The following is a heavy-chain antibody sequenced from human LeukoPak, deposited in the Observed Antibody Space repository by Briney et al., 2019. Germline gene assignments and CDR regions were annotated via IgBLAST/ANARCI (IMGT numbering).Heavy chain of an antibody. CDR3: AKDPVLGGYYPTFDY. D-gene: IGHD3-3*01. CDR2: ISGSGGST. Sequence: PGGSLRLSCAASGFTFSNAWMSWVRQAPGKGLEWVSAISGSGGSTYYADSVKGRFTISRDNSKNTLYLQMNSLRAEDTAVYYCAKDPVLGGYYPTFDYWGQGTLVTVSS. J-gene: IGHJ4*02. CDR1: GFTFSNAW. V-gene: IGHV3-23*01.